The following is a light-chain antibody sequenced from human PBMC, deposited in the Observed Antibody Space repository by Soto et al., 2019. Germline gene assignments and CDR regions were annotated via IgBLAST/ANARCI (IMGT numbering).Light chain of an antibody. V-gene: IGKV3-20*01. Sequence: EIVLTQSPGTLSLSPGERATLSCSASQSVSSSYLAWYQQKPGQAPRLLIYGASSRATGIPDRFSGSGSGTDFTLTISGLEPEEFAVYYCQQYGSSPWTFGQGTKVEIK. CDR3: QQYGSSPWT. J-gene: IGKJ1*01. CDR1: QSVSSSY. CDR2: GAS.